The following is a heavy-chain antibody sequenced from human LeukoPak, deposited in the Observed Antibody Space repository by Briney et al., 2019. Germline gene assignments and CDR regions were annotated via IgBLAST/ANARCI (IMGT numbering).Heavy chain of an antibody. CDR3: ATIMVRGVILDY. D-gene: IGHD3-10*01. CDR2: ISSSGSTI. Sequence: GGSLRLSCAASGFTFSDYYMSWTRQAPGKGLEWVSYISSSGSTIYYADSVKGRFTISRDNAKNSLYLQMNSLRAEDTAVYYCATIMVRGVILDYWGQGTLVTVSS. V-gene: IGHV3-11*01. CDR1: GFTFSDYY. J-gene: IGHJ4*02.